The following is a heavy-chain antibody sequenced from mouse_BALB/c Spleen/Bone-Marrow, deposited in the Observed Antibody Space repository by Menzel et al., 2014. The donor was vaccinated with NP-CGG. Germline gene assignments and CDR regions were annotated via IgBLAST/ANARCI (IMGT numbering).Heavy chain of an antibody. CDR2: VNPYNGGT. CDR1: GYTFTDYY. CDR3: ARSYYGNYYYAMDY. J-gene: IGHJ4*01. Sequence: EVHLVESGPELVKPGASVKMSCKASGYTFTDYYMDWVKQSHGESFEWIGRVNPYNGGTSYNQKFKGKATLTVDKSSSTAYMELNSLTSEDSAVYYCARSYYGNYYYAMDYWGQGTSVTVSS. V-gene: IGHV1-19*01. D-gene: IGHD2-10*01.